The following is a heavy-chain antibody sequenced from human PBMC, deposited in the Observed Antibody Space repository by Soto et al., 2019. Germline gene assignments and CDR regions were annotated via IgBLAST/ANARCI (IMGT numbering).Heavy chain of an antibody. J-gene: IGHJ4*02. V-gene: IGHV1-2*02. CDR1: GYTFTGYY. CDR3: ARDFYYDSSITFPD. D-gene: IGHD3-22*01. Sequence: ASVKVSCKASGYTFTGYYMHWVRQAPGQGLEWMGWINPNSGGTNYAQKFQGRVTMTRDTSISTAYMELSRLRSDDTAVYYCARDFYYDSSITFPDWGRGTLVTVSS. CDR2: INPNSGGT.